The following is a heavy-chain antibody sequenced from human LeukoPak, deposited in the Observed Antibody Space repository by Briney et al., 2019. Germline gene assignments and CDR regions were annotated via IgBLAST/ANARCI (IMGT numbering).Heavy chain of an antibody. CDR2: ISYVGSNK. D-gene: IGHD3-22*01. CDR1: GFTFSSYA. J-gene: IGHJ3*02. Sequence: GGSLRLSCAASGFTFSSYAMHWVRQAPGKGLEWVAVISYVGSNKYYADSVKGRFTISRDNSKNTLYLQMNSLRAEDTAVYYCARDDGLYYHDSSGYDAFDIWGQGTMVTVSS. CDR3: ARDDGLYYHDSSGYDAFDI. V-gene: IGHV3-30*01.